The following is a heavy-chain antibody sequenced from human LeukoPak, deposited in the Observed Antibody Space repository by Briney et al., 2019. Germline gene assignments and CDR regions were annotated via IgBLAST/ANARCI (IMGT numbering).Heavy chain of an antibody. J-gene: IGHJ4*02. Sequence: GGSLRLSCAASGFTFSSYGMPRVRQAPGKGLEWVAVIWYDGSNKYYADSVKGRFTISRGNSKNTLYLQMNSLRAEDTAVYYCARGPYYYDSSGYYYQFDYWGQGTLVTVSS. D-gene: IGHD3-22*01. V-gene: IGHV3-33*01. CDR2: IWYDGSNK. CDR3: ARGPYYYDSSGYYYQFDY. CDR1: GFTFSSYG.